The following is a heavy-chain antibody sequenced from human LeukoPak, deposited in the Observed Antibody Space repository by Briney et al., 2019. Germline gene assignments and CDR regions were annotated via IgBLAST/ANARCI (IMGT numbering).Heavy chain of an antibody. Sequence: GESLRLSCKGSGYSFTNYWITWVRQMPGKGLERMGRIDPTDSYATYSPSFQGHVTISADKSITTAYLQWSSLKASDTAVYFCARWRGGSSLDYWGQGTLVTVSS. J-gene: IGHJ4*02. D-gene: IGHD1-26*01. V-gene: IGHV5-10-1*01. CDR2: IDPTDSYA. CDR3: ARWRGGSSLDY. CDR1: GYSFTNYW.